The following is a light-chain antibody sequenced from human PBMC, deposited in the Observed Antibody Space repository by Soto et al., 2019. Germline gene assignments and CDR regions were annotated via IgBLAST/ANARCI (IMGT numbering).Light chain of an antibody. Sequence: EIVLTQSPGTLSLSPGEIATLSCRASQSVTSSYLAWYQQKPGQAPRLLIYGASSRATGIPDRFSGSGSGTDFTLTINRLEPEDFAVYYCQQYNNWPITFGQGTRLEIK. J-gene: IGKJ5*01. CDR3: QQYNNWPIT. CDR1: QSVTSSY. CDR2: GAS. V-gene: IGKV3-20*01.